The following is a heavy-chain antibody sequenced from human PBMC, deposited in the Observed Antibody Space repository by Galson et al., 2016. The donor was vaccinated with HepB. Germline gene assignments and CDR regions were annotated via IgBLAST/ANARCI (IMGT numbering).Heavy chain of an antibody. V-gene: IGHV3-23*01. Sequence: SLRLSCAASGFVFSNFGLSWVRQAPGKGLEWVASISTRRTTYYSDSVQGWFTISRDTSNNTLYLQMNGLRAEDTAVYYCAKERLVRRIFDHWGQGTLLTVSS. J-gene: IGHJ4*02. D-gene: IGHD1-1*01. CDR1: GFVFSNFG. CDR3: AKERLVRRIFDH. CDR2: ISTRRTT.